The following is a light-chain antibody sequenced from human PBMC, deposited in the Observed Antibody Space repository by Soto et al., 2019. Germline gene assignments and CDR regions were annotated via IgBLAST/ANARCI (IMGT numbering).Light chain of an antibody. V-gene: IGKV4-1*01. CDR3: QQYESTPPT. J-gene: IGKJ2*01. CDR1: QSVLYSSNNKNY. CDR2: WAS. Sequence: DIVMTQSPDSLAVSLGERDTINCKSSQSVLYSSNNKNYLAWYQQRPVQPPKLLIYWASTRESGVPERFSGSGYGTDFTLTITSLQAEDVAVYYCQQYESTPPTFGQGTKWEIK.